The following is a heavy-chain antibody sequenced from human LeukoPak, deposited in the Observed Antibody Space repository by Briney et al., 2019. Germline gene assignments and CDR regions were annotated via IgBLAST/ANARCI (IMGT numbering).Heavy chain of an antibody. Sequence: GGSLRLSCTASQFTFSMYWMNWVRQAPGKGLDWVANIGPDGSQKYYADSVKGRFTISRDNAKNSVFLEMNSLRAEDTAVYYCARDRWELDYWGQGTLVTVSS. J-gene: IGHJ4*02. CDR2: IGPDGSQK. CDR1: QFTFSMYW. CDR3: ARDRWELDY. V-gene: IGHV3-7*01. D-gene: IGHD1-26*01.